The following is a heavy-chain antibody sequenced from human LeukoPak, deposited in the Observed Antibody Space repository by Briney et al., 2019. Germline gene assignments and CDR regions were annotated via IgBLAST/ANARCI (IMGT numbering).Heavy chain of an antibody. D-gene: IGHD3-22*01. J-gene: IGHJ3*02. CDR1: GGSISSYY. CDR3: ARAPFDYYDSSGYYFDAFDI. Sequence: PSETLTLTCTVSGGSISSYYLSWIRQPPGKGLEWIGYIYYSGSTNYNPSLKSRVTISVDTSKNQFSLKLGSVTAADTAVYYCARAPFDYYDSSGYYFDAFDIWGQGTMVTVSS. V-gene: IGHV4-59*01. CDR2: IYYSGST.